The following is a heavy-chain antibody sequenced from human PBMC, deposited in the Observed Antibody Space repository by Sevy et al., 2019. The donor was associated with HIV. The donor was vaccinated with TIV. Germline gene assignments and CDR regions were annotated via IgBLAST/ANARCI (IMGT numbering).Heavy chain of an antibody. CDR2: IYTSGST. D-gene: IGHD3-9*01. CDR3: ARAPLDDILTGYYRAFDY. CDR1: GGSISSGGYY. J-gene: IGHJ4*02. Sequence: SETLSLTCTVSGGSISSGGYYWSWIRQPAGKGLEWLGRIYTSGSTNYNPSLKSRVTISVDTSKNQFSLKLSSVTTADTAVDYCARAPLDDILTGYYRAFDYWGQGTLVTVSS. V-gene: IGHV4-61*02.